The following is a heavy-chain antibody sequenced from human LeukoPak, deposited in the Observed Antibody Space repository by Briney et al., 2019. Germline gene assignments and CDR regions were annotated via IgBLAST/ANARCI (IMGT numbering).Heavy chain of an antibody. CDR1: GGSFSGYY. CDR3: ARMSSAVEMATSYYFAY. D-gene: IGHD5-24*01. J-gene: IGHJ4*02. Sequence: SETLSLTCAVYGGSFSGYYWSWIRQPPGKGLEWIGEINHSGSTNYNPYLKSRVTISVDTSKTQSSLKLSSVTAAHTAVSYCARMSSAVEMATSYYFAYWGQGTLVTVSS. V-gene: IGHV4-34*01. CDR2: INHSGST.